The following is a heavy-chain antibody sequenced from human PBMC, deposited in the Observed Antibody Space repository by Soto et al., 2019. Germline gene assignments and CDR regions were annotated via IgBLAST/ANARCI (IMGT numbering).Heavy chain of an antibody. CDR2: IYYSGRT. CDR1: GGSISSYY. J-gene: IGHJ5*02. Sequence: QVQLQESGPGLVKPSETLSLTCTVSGGSISSYYWSWIRQPPGKGLEWSGYIYYSGRTNYNPSLKSRVTISVDTSKTQFSLKLSSVTAADTAVYYCARGYCSSTICYIWDNWFDPWGQGTLVTVSS. D-gene: IGHD2-2*02. CDR3: ARGYCSSTICYIWDNWFDP. V-gene: IGHV4-59*01.